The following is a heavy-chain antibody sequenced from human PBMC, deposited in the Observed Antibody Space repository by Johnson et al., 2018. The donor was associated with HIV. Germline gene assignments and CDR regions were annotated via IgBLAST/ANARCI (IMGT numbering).Heavy chain of an antibody. CDR1: GFTFSDYY. CDR3: AKPPVGGSYLDAFDI. CDR2: ISSSGSTI. V-gene: IGHV3-11*04. D-gene: IGHD1-26*01. Sequence: VYLVESGGGLVKPGGSLRLSCAAYGFTFSDYYMSWIRQAPGKGLEWVSYISSSGSTIYYADSVKGRFTISRDNAKNSLYLQMNSLRAEDTAVYYCAKPPVGGSYLDAFDIWGQGTMVTVSS. J-gene: IGHJ3*02.